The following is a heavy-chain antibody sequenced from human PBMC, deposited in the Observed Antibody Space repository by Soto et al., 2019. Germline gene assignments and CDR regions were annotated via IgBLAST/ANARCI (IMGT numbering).Heavy chain of an antibody. J-gene: IGHJ4*02. V-gene: IGHV1-8*01. D-gene: IGHD1-1*01. CDR3: ARNPATTGDFDY. CDR2: MNPNSGDT. Sequence: QVQLVQSGAEVKKPGASVKVSCRASGYSFSSYDINWVRQATGQGLEWLGWMNPNSGDTGYAQKFQGRVTLTRDTSTSTAYMELSSLRSEDTAVYFCARNPATTGDFDYWGREPWSPSPQ. CDR1: GYSFSSYD.